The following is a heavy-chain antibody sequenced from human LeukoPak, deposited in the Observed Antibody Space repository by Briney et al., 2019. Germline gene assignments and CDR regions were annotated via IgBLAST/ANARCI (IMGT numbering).Heavy chain of an antibody. Sequence: PGGSLRLSCAASGLTVSSNYMSWVRQAPGKGREWVSVIYSGGSTYYADSVKGRFTISRDNSKNTLYLQMNSLRPEDTAVYYCAKDNPIEKVPGLGPGYWGQGTLVTVSS. D-gene: IGHD2-2*01. J-gene: IGHJ4*02. V-gene: IGHV3-53*01. CDR1: GLTVSSNY. CDR3: AKDNPIEKVPGLGPGY. CDR2: IYSGGST.